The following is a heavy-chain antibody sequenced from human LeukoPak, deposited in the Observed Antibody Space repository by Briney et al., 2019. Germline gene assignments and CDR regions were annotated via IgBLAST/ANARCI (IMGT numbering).Heavy chain of an antibody. CDR1: GGSISSSSLY. CDR2: VYYSGST. J-gene: IGHJ3*02. Sequence: SETLSLTCTVSGGSISSSSLYWDWIRQPPGKGLEWIGTVYYSGSTYYNPSLKSRVTISVDTSKNRFSLKLSSVTAADTAVYYCARNDSSLGAGAFDIWGQGTMVTVSS. D-gene: IGHD3-22*01. CDR3: ARNDSSLGAGAFDI. V-gene: IGHV4-39*01.